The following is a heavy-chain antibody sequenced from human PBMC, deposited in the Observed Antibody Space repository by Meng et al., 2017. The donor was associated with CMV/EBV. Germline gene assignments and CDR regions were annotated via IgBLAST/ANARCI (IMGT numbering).Heavy chain of an antibody. D-gene: IGHD2-21*01. CDR3: ARDSYCGGDCYSDY. J-gene: IGHJ4*02. CDR2: IYSGGST. Sequence: ESLKISCAASGFTVSSNYMSWVRQAPGKGLEWVSVIYSGGSTYYADSVKGRFTISRDNSKNTLYLQMNSLRAEDTAVYYCARDSYCGGDCYSDYWGQGTLVTVSS. V-gene: IGHV3-66*02. CDR1: GFTVSSNY.